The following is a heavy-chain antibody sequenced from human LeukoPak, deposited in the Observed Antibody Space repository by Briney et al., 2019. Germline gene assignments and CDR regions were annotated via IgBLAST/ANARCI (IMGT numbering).Heavy chain of an antibody. CDR1: GYTFTGYY. D-gene: IGHD3-16*01. V-gene: IGHV1-2*06. CDR3: ARDGGAAEYYFDY. Sequence: ASVKVSCKASGYTFTGYYMHWMRQAPGQGLEWMGRINPNSGGTNYAQKFQGRVTMTRDTSISTAYMELSRLRSDDTAVYYCARDGGAAEYYFDYWGQGTLVTVSS. CDR2: INPNSGGT. J-gene: IGHJ4*02.